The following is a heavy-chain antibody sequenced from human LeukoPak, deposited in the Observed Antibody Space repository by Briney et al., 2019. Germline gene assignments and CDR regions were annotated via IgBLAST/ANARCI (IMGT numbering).Heavy chain of an antibody. J-gene: IGHJ4*02. V-gene: IGHV3-23*01. Sequence: GGSLRLSCTVSGFTFSSYWMSWVRQAPGKGLEWVSAINSRGGSTYYADSVKGRFTISRDNSKNTLFLQMNSLGAEDTAVYYCARGSRITIFGVVPIRRGYFDYWGQGTLVTVSS. CDR2: INSRGGST. CDR1: GFTFSSYW. CDR3: ARGSRITIFGVVPIRRGYFDY. D-gene: IGHD3-3*01.